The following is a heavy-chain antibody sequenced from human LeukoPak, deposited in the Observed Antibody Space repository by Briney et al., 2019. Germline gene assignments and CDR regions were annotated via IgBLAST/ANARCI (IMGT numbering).Heavy chain of an antibody. CDR2: INPNSGGT. V-gene: IGHV1-2*02. Sequence: ASVKVSCKASGYTFTGYYMHWVRQAPGQGLEWMGWINPNSGGTNYAQKFQGRVTTTRDTSISTAYMELSRLRSDDTAVYYCASRGYCSSTSCYAGYYYGMDVWGQGTTVTVSS. J-gene: IGHJ6*02. CDR1: GYTFTGYY. CDR3: ASRGYCSSTSCYAGYYYGMDV. D-gene: IGHD2-2*01.